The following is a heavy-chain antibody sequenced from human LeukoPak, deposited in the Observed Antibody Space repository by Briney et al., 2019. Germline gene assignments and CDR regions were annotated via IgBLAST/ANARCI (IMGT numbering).Heavy chain of an antibody. CDR3: ARVRGRGYCSSTSCYYSFNYYMDV. J-gene: IGHJ6*03. Sequence: PGRSLRLSCAASGFTFSSYAMHWVRQAPGKGLEWVAVISYDGSNKYYADSVKGRFTISRDNSKNTLYLQMNSLRAEDTAVYYCARVRGRGYCSSTSCYYSFNYYMDVWGKGTTVTVSS. D-gene: IGHD2-2*01. CDR1: GFTFSSYA. V-gene: IGHV3-30-3*01. CDR2: ISYDGSNK.